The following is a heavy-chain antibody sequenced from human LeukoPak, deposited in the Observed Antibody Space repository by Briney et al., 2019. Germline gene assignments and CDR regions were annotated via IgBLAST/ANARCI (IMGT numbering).Heavy chain of an antibody. CDR2: IDPSDSYT. J-gene: IGHJ4*02. D-gene: IGHD3-10*01. Sequence: GGSLTLSCKGSGYSFTSYWISWVRQMPGKGLEWMGRIDPSDSYTNYSPSFQGHVTISADKSISTAHLQWSSLKASDTAMYYCARGVGPMVRGVIGLLDYWGQGTLVTVSS. V-gene: IGHV5-10-1*01. CDR1: GYSFTSYW. CDR3: ARGVGPMVRGVIGLLDY.